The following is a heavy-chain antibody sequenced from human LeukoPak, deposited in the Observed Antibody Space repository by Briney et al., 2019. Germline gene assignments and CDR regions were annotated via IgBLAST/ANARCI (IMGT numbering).Heavy chain of an antibody. D-gene: IGHD6-19*01. CDR1: GFTFSDYY. V-gene: IGHV3-11*04. Sequence: PGGSLRLSCVPSGFTFSDYYMSWIRQAPGKGLEWVSYIRSSGTTIHYADSVKGRFTISRDNAKNSLYLQMNSLRAEDTAVYCCARDRGAVTDVFDYWGQGTLVTVSS. J-gene: IGHJ4*02. CDR2: IRSSGTTI. CDR3: ARDRGAVTDVFDY.